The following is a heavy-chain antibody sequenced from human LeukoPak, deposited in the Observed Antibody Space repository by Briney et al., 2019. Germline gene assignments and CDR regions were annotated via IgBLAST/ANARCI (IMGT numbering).Heavy chain of an antibody. CDR2: ISAYNGNT. V-gene: IGHV1-18*01. Sequence: GASVKVSCKASGYTFTSYGISWVRQAPGQGLEWMGWISAYNGNTNYAQKLQGRVTMTTDTSTSTAYMELSSLRSEDTAVYYCARDRDYDILTGYYLGYWFDPWGQGTLVTVSS. D-gene: IGHD3-9*01. CDR3: ARDRDYDILTGYYLGYWFDP. J-gene: IGHJ5*02. CDR1: GYTFTSYG.